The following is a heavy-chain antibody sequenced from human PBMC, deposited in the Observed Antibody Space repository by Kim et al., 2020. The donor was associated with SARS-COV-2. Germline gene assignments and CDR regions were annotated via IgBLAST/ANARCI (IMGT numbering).Heavy chain of an antibody. D-gene: IGHD5-12*01. V-gene: IGHV3-30-3*01. CDR3: ARRGYDPTKDFDY. Sequence: GGSLRLSCAASGFTFSSYAMHWVRQAPGKGLEWVAVISYDGSNKYYADSVKGRFTISRDNSKNTLYLQMNSLRAEDTAVYYCARRGYDPTKDFDYWGQGTLVTVSS. J-gene: IGHJ4*02. CDR2: ISYDGSNK. CDR1: GFTFSSYA.